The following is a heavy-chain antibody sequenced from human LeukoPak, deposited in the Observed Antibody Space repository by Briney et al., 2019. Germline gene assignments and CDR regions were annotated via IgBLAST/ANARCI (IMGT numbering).Heavy chain of an antibody. V-gene: IGHV4-39*02. D-gene: IGHD6-13*01. CDR2: IYYSGST. J-gene: IGHJ4*02. Sequence: SETLSLTCTVSGGSISGSSYYWGWIRQPPGKGLEWIGSIYYSGSTYYNPSLKSRVTISVDTSKNQFSLKLNSVTATDTAVYYCARDRTAAGFDYWGQGTLVTVSS. CDR1: GGSISGSSYY. CDR3: ARDRTAAGFDY.